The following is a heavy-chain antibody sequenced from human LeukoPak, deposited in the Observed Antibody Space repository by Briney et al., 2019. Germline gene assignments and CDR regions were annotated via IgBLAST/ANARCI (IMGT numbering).Heavy chain of an antibody. V-gene: IGHV3-74*01. Sequence: PGGSLRLSCAASGFTFSSYWMHWVRQAPGKGLVWVSRINSDESSTNYADSVKGRITISRDNAKNTLYLQMNSLRAEDTALYYCARALRNAFDIWGQGTMVTVSS. CDR3: ARALRNAFDI. CDR2: INSDESST. CDR1: GFTFSSYW. J-gene: IGHJ3*02.